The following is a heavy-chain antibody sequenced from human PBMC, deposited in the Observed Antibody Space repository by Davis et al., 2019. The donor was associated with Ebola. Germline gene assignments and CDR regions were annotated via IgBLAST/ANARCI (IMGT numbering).Heavy chain of an antibody. J-gene: IGHJ4*02. Sequence: GESLKISCAASGFIFSTYNMNWVRQAPGRGLEWVSYISSGSGSTMYYADSVRGRFTISRDNAKNSLYLQMNSLGDEDTAVYYCARSSGYGLYWGQGALVTVSS. V-gene: IGHV3-48*02. CDR1: GFIFSTYN. CDR3: ARSSGYGLY. D-gene: IGHD5-12*01. CDR2: ISSGSGSTM.